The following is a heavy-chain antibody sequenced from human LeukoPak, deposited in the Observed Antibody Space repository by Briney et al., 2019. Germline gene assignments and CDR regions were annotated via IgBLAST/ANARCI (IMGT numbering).Heavy chain of an antibody. J-gene: IGHJ4*02. D-gene: IGHD5-18*01. V-gene: IGHV3-21*01. CDR3: ARGKQPDY. CDR2: ISSSSSYI. CDR1: GFTVSNNY. Sequence: GGSLRLSCVASGFTVSNNYMSWVRQAPGKGLEWISSISSSSSYIYYADSVKGRFTISRDNAKNSLYLQMNSLRAEDTAVYYCARGKQPDYWGQGTLVTVSS.